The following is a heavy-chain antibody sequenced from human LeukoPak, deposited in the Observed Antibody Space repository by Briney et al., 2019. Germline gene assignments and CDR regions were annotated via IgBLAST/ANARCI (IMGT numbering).Heavy chain of an antibody. CDR2: IKSKTDGGTT. Sequence: GGSLRLSCAASGFTVSSNYMSWVRQAPGKGLEWVGRIKSKTDGGTTDYAAPVKGRFTISRDDSKNTLYLQMNSLKTEDTAVYYCTTDYMWELPPGYWGQGTLVTVSS. CDR1: GFTVSSNY. CDR3: TTDYMWELPPGY. J-gene: IGHJ4*02. V-gene: IGHV3-15*01. D-gene: IGHD1-26*01.